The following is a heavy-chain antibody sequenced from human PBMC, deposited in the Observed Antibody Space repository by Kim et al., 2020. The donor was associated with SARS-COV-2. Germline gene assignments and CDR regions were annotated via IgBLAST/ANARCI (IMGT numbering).Heavy chain of an antibody. Sequence: SETLSLTFAVSGGSISSSNWWSWVSQPPGEWREWIGEIFHSGSTNYNPSLKNRVTISVDKSTNQSSLKLSSLTAADTAVYYCARGPNSSSWYYWGQGTLVTVSS. CDR2: IFHSGST. D-gene: IGHD6-13*01. CDR3: ARGPNSSSWYY. CDR1: GGSISSSNW. J-gene: IGHJ4*02. V-gene: IGHV4-4*02.